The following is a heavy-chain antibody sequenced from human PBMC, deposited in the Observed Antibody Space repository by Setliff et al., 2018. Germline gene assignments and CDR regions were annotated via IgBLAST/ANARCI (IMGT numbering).Heavy chain of an antibody. CDR1: GYTFTGYY. D-gene: IGHD2-2*02. V-gene: IGHV1-2*06. CDR3: ARSSAPIKRDYMDV. Sequence: ASVKVSCKASGYTFTGYYMHWVRQAPGQGLEWMGRINPNSGGTNYAQKFQGRVTMTRDTSISTAYMELSRLRSDDTAVYYCARSSAPIKRDYMDVWGKGTTVTVSS. CDR2: INPNSGGT. J-gene: IGHJ6*03.